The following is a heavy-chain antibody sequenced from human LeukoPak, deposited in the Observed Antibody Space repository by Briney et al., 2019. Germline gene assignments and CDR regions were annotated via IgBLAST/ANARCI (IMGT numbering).Heavy chain of an antibody. V-gene: IGHV1-2*02. CDR2: INPNSGGT. D-gene: IGHD1-1*01. Sequence: ASVKVSCKASGYTFTGYYMHWVRQAPGQGLEWMGWINPNSGGTNYAQKFQGRVTMTRDTSISTAYMELSRLRSDDTAVYYCARGLYGMSGIWSDAFDIWGQGTMVTVSS. CDR3: ARGLYGMSGIWSDAFDI. J-gene: IGHJ3*02. CDR1: GYTFTGYY.